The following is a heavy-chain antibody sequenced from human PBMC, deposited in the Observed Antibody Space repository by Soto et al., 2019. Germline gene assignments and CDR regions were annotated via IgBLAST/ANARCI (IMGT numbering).Heavy chain of an antibody. CDR1: GGSFSGYY. CDR2: INQSGST. CDR3: ARAGGLRYCSGGSCYKTYYYFYMDV. D-gene: IGHD2-15*01. Sequence: SETLSLTCAVSGGSFSGYYWSWIRQLPGKGLEWIGDINQSGSTNYNPSLKSRVTISVDTSKNQFSLKLSSVTAADTAVYYCARAGGLRYCSGGSCYKTYYYFYMDVRGKGTTVTVYS. J-gene: IGHJ6*03. V-gene: IGHV4-34*01.